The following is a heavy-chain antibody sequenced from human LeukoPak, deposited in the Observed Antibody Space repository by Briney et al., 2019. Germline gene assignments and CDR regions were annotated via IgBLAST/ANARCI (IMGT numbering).Heavy chain of an antibody. D-gene: IGHD1-26*01. CDR1: GGSINSGGCY. V-gene: IGHV4-31*03. CDR2: IYYSGRT. CDR3: ARENRWSYYGAFHI. J-gene: IGHJ3*02. Sequence: SETLSLTCSVSGGSINSGGCYWSWIRQHPGKGLEGIGYIYYSGRTFYTPSLKSRVPIPADTPKTQFPLKLSSVPPADTAVYYCARENRWSYYGAFHIWGQGTILTVSS.